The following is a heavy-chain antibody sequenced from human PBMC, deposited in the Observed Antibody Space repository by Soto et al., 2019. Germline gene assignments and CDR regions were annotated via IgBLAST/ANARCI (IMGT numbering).Heavy chain of an antibody. Sequence: EVQLVESGGGLVKPGGSLRLSCVDSGFTFSSYSMNWVRQAPGKGLEWVSSISSSSSPIFYADSLKGRFTISRDNAKKSLYLQMNSLRAEDTAVYYCVRGGRGYTRDDVFDIWGQGTMVTVSS. CDR1: GFTFSSYS. CDR3: VRGGRGYTRDDVFDI. D-gene: IGHD2-2*02. J-gene: IGHJ3*02. CDR2: ISSSSSPI. V-gene: IGHV3-21*01.